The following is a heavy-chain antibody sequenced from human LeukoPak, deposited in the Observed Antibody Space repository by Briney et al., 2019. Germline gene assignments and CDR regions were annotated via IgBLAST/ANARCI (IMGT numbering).Heavy chain of an antibody. V-gene: IGHV1-69*05. D-gene: IGHD6-19*01. CDR2: IIPIFGTA. CDR1: GGTFSSYA. CDR3: ARGRSLGALQWLVTEYFQH. J-gene: IGHJ1*01. Sequence: SVKVSCXASGGTFSSYAISWVRQAPGQGLEWMGRIIPIFGTANYAQKFQGRVTITTDESTSTAYMELSSLRSEDTAVYYCARGRSLGALQWLVTEYFQHWGQGTLVTVSP.